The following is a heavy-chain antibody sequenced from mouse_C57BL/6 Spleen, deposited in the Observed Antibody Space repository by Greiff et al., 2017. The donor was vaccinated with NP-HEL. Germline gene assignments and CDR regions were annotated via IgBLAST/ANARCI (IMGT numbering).Heavy chain of an antibody. CDR2: INPNNGGT. CDR1: GYTFTDYN. D-gene: IGHD2-4*01. CDR3: ARKESHYDYDKRAWVAY. J-gene: IGHJ3*01. Sequence: EVQLQQSGPELVKPGASVKIPCKASGYTFTDYNMDWVKQSHGKSLEWIGDINPNNGGTIYNQKFKGKATLTVDKSSSTAYMEIRSLTSEDTAVYYCARKESHYDYDKRAWVAYWGQGTLGTVSA. V-gene: IGHV1-18*01.